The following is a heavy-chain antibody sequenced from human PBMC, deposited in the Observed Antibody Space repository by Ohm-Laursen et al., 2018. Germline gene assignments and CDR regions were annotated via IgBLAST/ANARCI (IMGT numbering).Heavy chain of an antibody. CDR3: ARDSGDTAMGLFDY. D-gene: IGHD5-18*01. CDR2: IYYSGST. V-gene: IGHV4-59*12. CDR1: SGSISSYY. Sequence: TLSLTCTVSSGSISSYYWSWIRQPPGKGLEWIGYIYYSGSTNYNPSLKSRVTISVDTSKNQFSLKLSSVTAADTAVYYCARDSGDTAMGLFDYWGQGTLVTVSS. J-gene: IGHJ4*02.